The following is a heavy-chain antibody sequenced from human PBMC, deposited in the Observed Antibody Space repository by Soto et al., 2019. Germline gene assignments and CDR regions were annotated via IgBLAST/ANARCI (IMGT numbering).Heavy chain of an antibody. V-gene: IGHV1-69*06. J-gene: IGHJ4*02. Sequence: GASLNVSCKASGDTFSSYAISWVRQAPGQGLEWMGGIIPIFGTANYAQKFQGRVTITADKSTSTAYMELSSLRSEGTAVYYCARKGGDSSGYFDYWGQGTLVTVSS. D-gene: IGHD3-22*01. CDR2: IIPIFGTA. CDR3: ARKGGDSSGYFDY. CDR1: GDTFSSYA.